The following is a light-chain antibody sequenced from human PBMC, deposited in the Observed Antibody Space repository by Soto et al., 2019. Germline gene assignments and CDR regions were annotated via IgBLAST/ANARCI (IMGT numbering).Light chain of an antibody. CDR2: AAS. V-gene: IGKV1-8*01. CDR3: RQSYSTPWT. CDR1: QGISSY. Sequence: IRMTQSPSSLSASTGDIFTITCRASQGISSYLAWYQQKPGKAPKLLIYAASTLQSGVPSRFSGSGSGTDFTLTISCLQSEDFATYYCRQSYSTPWTFGQGTKVDIK. J-gene: IGKJ1*01.